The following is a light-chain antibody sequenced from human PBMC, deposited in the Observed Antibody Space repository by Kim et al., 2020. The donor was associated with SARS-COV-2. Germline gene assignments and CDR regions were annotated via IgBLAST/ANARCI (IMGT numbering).Light chain of an antibody. CDR1: QDIANS. V-gene: IGKV1-27*01. CDR3: QKYNSAPWT. CDR2: AAA. Sequence: SIGDRVTITGRASQDIANSLAWYQQKPGKVPQVLIYAAATLQSGVPSRFSGSGSGTEFTLTIGSLQTEDVATYYCQKYNSAPWTFGPGTKVDIK. J-gene: IGKJ1*01.